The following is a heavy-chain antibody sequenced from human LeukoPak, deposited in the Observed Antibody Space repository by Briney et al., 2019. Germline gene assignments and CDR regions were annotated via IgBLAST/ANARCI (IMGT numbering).Heavy chain of an antibody. CDR1: GGSISSYY. D-gene: IGHD3-3*01. Sequence: NPSETLSLTCTVSGGSISSYYWSWIRQPAGKGLEWIGRIYTSGSTNYYPSLKRRVNMSVGPSENQFLLQLSFVTAAGPAVVYCWRLGEWLFYNWFDPWGQGTLVTVSS. CDR2: IYTSGST. J-gene: IGHJ5*02. V-gene: IGHV4-4*07. CDR3: WRLGEWLFYNWFDP.